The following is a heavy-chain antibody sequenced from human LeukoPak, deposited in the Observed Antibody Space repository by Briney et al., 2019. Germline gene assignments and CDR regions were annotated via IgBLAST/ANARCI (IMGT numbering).Heavy chain of an antibody. CDR2: IRFDGSYK. J-gene: IGHJ5*02. Sequence: PGGSLRLSCAASGFTFSSYGMHWVRQAPGKGLEWVTFIRFDGSYKSYADSVKGRFTISRDNAKNSLYLQMNSLRAEDTALYYCAKDGWFDPWGQGTLVTVSS. CDR1: GFTFSSYG. V-gene: IGHV3-30*02. CDR3: AKDGWFDP.